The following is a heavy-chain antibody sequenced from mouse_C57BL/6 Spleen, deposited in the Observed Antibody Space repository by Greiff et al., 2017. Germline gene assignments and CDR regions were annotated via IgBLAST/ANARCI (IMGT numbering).Heavy chain of an antibody. D-gene: IGHD2-1*01. CDR3: AIPLCYGTLGDYAMDY. CDR1: GYTFTSYW. J-gene: IGHJ4*01. Sequence: QVQLQQPGAELVKPGASVKVSCKASGYTFTSYWMHWVKQRPGQGLEWMGRIHPSDSDTNYNQKLKGKATLTVDKSSITAYMPLSSLTSEDSAVYYCAIPLCYGTLGDYAMDYWGQGTSVTVSS. CDR2: IHPSDSDT. V-gene: IGHV1-74*01.